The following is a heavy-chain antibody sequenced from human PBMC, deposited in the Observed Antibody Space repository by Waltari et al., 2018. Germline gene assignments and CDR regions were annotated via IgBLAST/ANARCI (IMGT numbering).Heavy chain of an antibody. D-gene: IGHD1-26*01. V-gene: IGHV4-39*01. Sequence: QLQLQESGPGLVKPSETLSLTCTVPVGSISSSSYYWGWIRQPPGKGLEWIGSIYYSGSTYYNPSLKSRVTISVDTSKNQFSRKLSSVTAADTAVYYCARQRGSYHGYFDYWGQGTLVTVSS. CDR3: ARQRGSYHGYFDY. CDR1: VGSISSSSYY. J-gene: IGHJ4*02. CDR2: IYYSGST.